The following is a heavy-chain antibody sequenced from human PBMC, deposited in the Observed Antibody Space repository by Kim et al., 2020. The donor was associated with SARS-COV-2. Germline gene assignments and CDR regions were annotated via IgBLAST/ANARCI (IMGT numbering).Heavy chain of an antibody. CDR3: AKTKETREIWYYGMDV. J-gene: IGHJ6*02. Sequence: GGSLRLSCAASRFTFSSYAMHWVRQAPGKGLEWVAVISHDGTSKYYVHSVKARFTISRDNSKNTLYLQMNSLRAEDTAVYFCAKTKETREIWYYGMDVWGQGTTVNV. V-gene: IGHV3-30*18. CDR2: ISHDGTSK. D-gene: IGHD1-20*01. CDR1: RFTFSSYA.